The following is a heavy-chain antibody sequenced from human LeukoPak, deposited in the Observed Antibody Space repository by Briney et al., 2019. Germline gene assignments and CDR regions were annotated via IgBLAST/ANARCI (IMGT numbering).Heavy chain of an antibody. Sequence: ASVKVSCKASGYTFTSYGISWVQQAPGQGLEWMGWISAYNGNTNYAQKLQGRVTMTTDTFTSTAYMELRSLRPDDTAVYYLATASRSSNQGGKFAQFDYWDQGILVIVSS. CDR1: GYTFTSYG. J-gene: IGHJ4*02. CDR3: ATASRSSNQGGKFAQFDY. D-gene: IGHD6-6*01. V-gene: IGHV1-18*01. CDR2: ISAYNGNT.